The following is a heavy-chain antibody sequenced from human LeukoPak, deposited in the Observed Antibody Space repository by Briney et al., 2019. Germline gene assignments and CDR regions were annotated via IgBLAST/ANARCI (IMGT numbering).Heavy chain of an antibody. D-gene: IGHD3-22*01. Sequence: GGSLRLSXTTSGFTFGDYAMSWVRQAPGKGLEWVSFIRRKAHGGTTEYAASVKGRFSSSRDDSKSIAYLQMNSLKTEDTAVYFCTRVTYYYDNSGYFHFDSWGQGSLVTVSS. CDR3: TRVTYYYDNSGYFHFDS. J-gene: IGHJ4*02. V-gene: IGHV3-49*04. CDR2: IRRKAHGGTT. CDR1: GFTFGDYA.